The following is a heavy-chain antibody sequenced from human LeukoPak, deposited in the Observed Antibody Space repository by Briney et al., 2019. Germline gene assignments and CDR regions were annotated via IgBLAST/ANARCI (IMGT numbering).Heavy chain of an antibody. J-gene: IGHJ5*02. V-gene: IGHV1-18*01. CDR1: GYTFTSYG. D-gene: IGHD3-3*01. Sequence: ASVKVSCKASGYTFTSYGISWVRQAPGQGLEWMGWISAYNGNTNYAQKLQGRVTMTTDTSTSTAYMELRSLRSDDTAVYYCARVPLTYYDFWSGYTNWFDPWGQGTLVTVSS. CDR3: ARVPLTYYDFWSGYTNWFDP. CDR2: ISAYNGNT.